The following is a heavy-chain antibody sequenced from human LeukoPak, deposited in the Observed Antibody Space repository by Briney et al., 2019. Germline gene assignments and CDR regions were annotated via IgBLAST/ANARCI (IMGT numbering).Heavy chain of an antibody. CDR1: GYTFTGYY. V-gene: IGHV1-2*02. Sequence: ASVKVSCKASGYTFTGYYMHWVRQAPGQGLEWMGWINPNSGGTNYAQKFQGRVTMTRDTSISTAYMELSRLRSDDTAVYYCARARYSGSSFDYWGQGTLVTVSS. D-gene: IGHD1-26*01. CDR3: ARARYSGSSFDY. J-gene: IGHJ4*02. CDR2: INPNSGGT.